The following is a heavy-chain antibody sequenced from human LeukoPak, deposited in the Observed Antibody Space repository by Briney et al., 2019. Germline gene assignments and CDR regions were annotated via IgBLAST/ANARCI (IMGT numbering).Heavy chain of an antibody. J-gene: IGHJ6*03. CDR2: IYTSGST. CDR1: GGSISSGSYY. CDR3: ARDYQFWSGYLHYYYYYMDV. Sequence: SQTLSLTCTVSGGSISSGSYYWSWIRQPAGKGLEWIGRIYTSGSTNYNPSLKSRVTISVDTSKNQFSLKLSSVTAADTAVYYCARDYQFWSGYLHYYYYYMDVWGKGTTLTVSS. V-gene: IGHV4-61*02. D-gene: IGHD3-3*01.